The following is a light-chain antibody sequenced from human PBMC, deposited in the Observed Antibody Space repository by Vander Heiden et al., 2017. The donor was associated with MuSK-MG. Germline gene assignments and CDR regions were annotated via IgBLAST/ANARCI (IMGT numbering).Light chain of an antibody. CDR3: QHSYGTPNT. J-gene: IGKJ2*01. CDR2: AAS. Sequence: IQMTPSPSSLSASVADRVTTTCRASQSSSKYLKWYQQKPGKAPNLLIYAASRLQSGVPSRCSGSGSGTDFSLSISRLQPEDFATYYWQHSYGTPNTFGQGTKLEIK. V-gene: IGKV1-39*01. CDR1: QSSSKY.